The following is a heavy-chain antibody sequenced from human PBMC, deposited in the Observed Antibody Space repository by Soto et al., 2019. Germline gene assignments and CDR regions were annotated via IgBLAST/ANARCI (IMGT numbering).Heavy chain of an antibody. J-gene: IGHJ5*02. D-gene: IGHD2-21*02. V-gene: IGHV3-30-3*01. Sequence: PGGSLRLSCAASGFTFSSYAMHWVRQAPGKGLEWVAVISYDGSNKYYADSVKGRFTISRDNSKNTLYLQMNSLRAEDTAVYYCARGGTRGSYCGGDCVPRDWFDPWGQGTLVTVSS. CDR1: GFTFSSYA. CDR2: ISYDGSNK. CDR3: ARGGTRGSYCGGDCVPRDWFDP.